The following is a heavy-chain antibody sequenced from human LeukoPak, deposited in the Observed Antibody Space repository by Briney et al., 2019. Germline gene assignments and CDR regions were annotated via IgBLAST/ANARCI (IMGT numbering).Heavy chain of an antibody. J-gene: IGHJ6*03. CDR2: IKQDGSET. CDR3: ARRAPGYCITTSCPDTYYYYYYMDV. Sequence: GGSLRLSCAASGFAFSSSWMSWVREAPGRGLECVANIKQDGSETYYVESLKGRFTVSRDNAKNSVYLQKNNLRAEDTAVYYCARRAPGYCITTSCPDTYYYYYYMDVWGKGTTVTVSS. V-gene: IGHV3-7*01. CDR1: GFAFSSSW. D-gene: IGHD2-2*01.